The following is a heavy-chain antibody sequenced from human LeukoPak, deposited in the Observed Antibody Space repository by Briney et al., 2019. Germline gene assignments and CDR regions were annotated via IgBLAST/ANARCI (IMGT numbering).Heavy chain of an antibody. J-gene: IGHJ4*02. Sequence: GGSLRLSCAASGFTFSSYAMSWVRQAPGKWLEWVSAISGSGGSTYYADSVKGRFTISRDNSKNTLYLQMNSLRAEDTAVYYCANLFPKTPTIFGVGDYWGQGTLVTVSS. V-gene: IGHV3-23*01. D-gene: IGHD3-3*01. CDR1: GFTFSSYA. CDR2: ISGSGGST. CDR3: ANLFPKTPTIFGVGDY.